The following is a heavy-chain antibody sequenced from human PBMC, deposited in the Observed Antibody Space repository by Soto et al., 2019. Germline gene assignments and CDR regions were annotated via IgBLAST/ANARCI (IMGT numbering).Heavy chain of an antibody. J-gene: IGHJ4*02. CDR2: ISYSGST. V-gene: IGHV4-59*11. CDR3: ARYSGTYYVY. CDR1: GGSISSHY. D-gene: IGHD1-26*01. Sequence: QVQLQESGPGLVKPSETLSLTCTVSGGSISSHYWSWIRQPPGKGLEWIGFISYSGSTSYNPSLKSRVTISADTSNSQFSLKLSSVTAADTAVYYCARYSGTYYVYWGQGTLVTVSS.